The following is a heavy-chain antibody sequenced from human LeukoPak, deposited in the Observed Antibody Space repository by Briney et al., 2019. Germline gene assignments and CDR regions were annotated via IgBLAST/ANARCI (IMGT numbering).Heavy chain of an antibody. CDR2: IYYSGST. CDR3: ARGEGGSSGYYFSY. V-gene: IGHV4-59*11. D-gene: IGHD3-22*01. Sequence: SETLSLTWTVSGGSIRSHYWSWIRQPPGKGLEWIGYIYYSGSTNYNPSLKSRVTISVDTSKNQFSLKLSSVTAADTAVYYCARGEGGSSGYYFSYWGQGTLVTVSS. J-gene: IGHJ4*02. CDR1: GGSIRSHY.